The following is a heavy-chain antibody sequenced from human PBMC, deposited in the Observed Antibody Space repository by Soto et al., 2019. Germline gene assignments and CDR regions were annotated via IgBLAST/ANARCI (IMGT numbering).Heavy chain of an antibody. CDR1: GFTFDDYA. D-gene: IGHD3-10*01. Sequence: GGSLRLSCAASGFTFDDYAMHWVRQAPGKGLEWVSGISWNSGSIGYADSVKGRFTISRDNAKNSLYLQMNSLRAEDTALYYCAKGDYYGSEPEYYYYMDVWGKGTTVTVSS. CDR3: AKGDYYGSEPEYYYYMDV. CDR2: ISWNSGSI. V-gene: IGHV3-9*01. J-gene: IGHJ6*03.